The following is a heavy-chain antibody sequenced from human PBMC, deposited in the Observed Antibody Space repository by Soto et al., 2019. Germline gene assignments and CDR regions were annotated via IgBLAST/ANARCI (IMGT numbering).Heavy chain of an antibody. CDR2: IYYSGST. V-gene: IGHV4-59*08. D-gene: IGHD4-17*01. CDR1: GGSISSYY. Sequence: QVQLQESGPGLVKPSETLSLTCTVSGGSISSYYWSWIRQPPGKGLEWIGYIYYSGSTNYNPSLKSRVTISVVTSKNQSSLKLSSVTAAETAVYYCARQVRGDYVGPRWFDPWGKGSLVTVSS. J-gene: IGHJ5*02. CDR3: ARQVRGDYVGPRWFDP.